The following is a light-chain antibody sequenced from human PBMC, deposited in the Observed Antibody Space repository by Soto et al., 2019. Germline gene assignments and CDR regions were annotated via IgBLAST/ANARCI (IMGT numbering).Light chain of an antibody. CDR1: QAVNTR. CDR3: QQYGDSPPWT. J-gene: IGKJ1*01. CDR2: LAS. V-gene: IGKV3D-11*03. Sequence: EIVLTQSPATLSSFPGDRVTLSCRASQAVNTRLAWYQHKPGQAPRLLIYLASNRAAGVPARFSGSGSGTDFTLTISDVEPEDFAVYYCQQYGDSPPWTFGQGTKVE.